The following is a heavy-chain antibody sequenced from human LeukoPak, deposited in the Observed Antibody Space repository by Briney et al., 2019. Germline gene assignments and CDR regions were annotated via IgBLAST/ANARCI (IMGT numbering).Heavy chain of an antibody. CDR1: GGSISSYY. J-gene: IGHJ6*02. V-gene: IGHV4-4*07. D-gene: IGHD2-2*01. CDR3: ARDVPHLPAAKYYYYGMDV. Sequence: SETLSLTCTVSGGSISSYYWSWLRQPAGKGLEWIGRIYTSGSTNYNPSLKSRVTMSVDTSKNQFSLKLSSVTAADTAVYYCARDVPHLPAAKYYYYGMDVWGQGTTVTVSS. CDR2: IYTSGST.